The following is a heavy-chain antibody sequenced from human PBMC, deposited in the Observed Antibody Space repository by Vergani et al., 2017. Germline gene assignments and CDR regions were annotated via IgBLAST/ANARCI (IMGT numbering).Heavy chain of an antibody. CDR3: AKLEDSGSRPPDYYYMDV. CDR2: ISGSGGST. CDR1: GFTFSSYA. J-gene: IGHJ6*03. V-gene: IGHV3-23*01. D-gene: IGHD1-26*01. Sequence: EVQLLESGGGLVQPGGSLRLSCAASGFTFSSYAMSWVRQAPGKGLEWVSAISGSGGSTYYADSVKGRFTISRDNSKNTLYLQMNSLRAEDTAVYYCAKLEDSGSRPPDYYYMDVWGKGTTVTVSS.